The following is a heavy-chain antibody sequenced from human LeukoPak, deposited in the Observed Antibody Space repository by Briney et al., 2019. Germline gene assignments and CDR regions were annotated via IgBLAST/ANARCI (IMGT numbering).Heavy chain of an antibody. D-gene: IGHD3-10*01. Sequence: SETLSLTCAVYGGSFSGYYWSWIRQPPGKGLEWIGEINHSGSTNYNPSLKSRVTISVDTSKNQFSLKLGSVTAADTAVYYCARGHYYGSGSLNWFDPWGQGTLVTVSS. V-gene: IGHV4-34*01. CDR2: INHSGST. CDR1: GGSFSGYY. J-gene: IGHJ5*02. CDR3: ARGHYYGSGSLNWFDP.